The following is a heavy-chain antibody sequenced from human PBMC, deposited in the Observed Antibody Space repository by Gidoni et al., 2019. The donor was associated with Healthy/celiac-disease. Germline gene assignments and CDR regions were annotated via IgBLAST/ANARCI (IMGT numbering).Heavy chain of an antibody. V-gene: IGHV3-23*01. Sequence: EVQLLASGGGLVQHWGSLRLSGAASGLTFSSYAMSWVRQAPGKGRWWVSAMSVSGGSPYDADSVEGRFTISRDNSKNTLYLQMNSLRAEDTAVYYCAKVGGATTGGAVDYWGQGTLVTVSS. CDR3: AKVGGATTGGAVDY. J-gene: IGHJ4*02. CDR2: MSVSGGSP. D-gene: IGHD1-26*01. CDR1: GLTFSSYA.